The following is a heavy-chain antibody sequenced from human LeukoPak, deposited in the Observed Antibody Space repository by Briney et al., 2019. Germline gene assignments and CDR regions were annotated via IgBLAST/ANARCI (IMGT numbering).Heavy chain of an antibody. Sequence: GASVKVSCKASGGTFSSYAISWVRQAPGQGLEWMGGIIPIFGTANYAQKFQGRVTITADESTSTAYMELSSLRSEDTAVYYCARSKLPAALIDAFHFWGQGTLVTVSS. CDR2: IIPIFGTA. CDR1: GGTFSSYA. J-gene: IGHJ3*01. V-gene: IGHV1-69*01. CDR3: ARSKLPAALIDAFHF. D-gene: IGHD2-2*01.